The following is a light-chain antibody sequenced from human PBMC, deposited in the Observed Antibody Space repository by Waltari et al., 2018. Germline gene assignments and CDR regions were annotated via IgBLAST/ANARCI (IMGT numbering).Light chain of an antibody. V-gene: IGKV3-15*01. Sequence: EIVMTQSPATLSVFPGDRATLSSRASQCIRSNLAWYQHKPGQAPRLLIYGASTRATGSPARFSGSGSGTEFTLTISSLQSEDFAVYFCQQYDNWLGTFGQGTKVEIK. CDR1: QCIRSN. J-gene: IGKJ1*01. CDR2: GAS. CDR3: QQYDNWLGT.